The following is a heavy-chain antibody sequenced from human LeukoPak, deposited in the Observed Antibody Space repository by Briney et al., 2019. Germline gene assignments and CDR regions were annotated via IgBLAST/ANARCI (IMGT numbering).Heavy chain of an antibody. CDR2: ISFDGSNK. CDR3: ARDILAVAGTGYFDS. CDR1: GFTFRAYG. V-gene: IGHV3-30*03. D-gene: IGHD6-19*01. J-gene: IGHJ4*02. Sequence: GGSLRLSCAASGFTFRAYGMNWVRQAPGKGLEWVAVISFDGSNKYYADSVKGRFTISRDNSKNTLYLQMNSLRAEDTAVYYCARDILAVAGTGYFDSWGQGTLVTVSS.